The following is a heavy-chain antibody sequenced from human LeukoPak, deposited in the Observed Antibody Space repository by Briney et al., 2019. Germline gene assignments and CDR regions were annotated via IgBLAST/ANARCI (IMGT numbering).Heavy chain of an antibody. CDR3: ARVSGAGTDY. V-gene: IGHV4-59*01. D-gene: IGHD6-19*01. CDR1: GGSISSYY. CDR2: IYYSGST. J-gene: IGHJ4*02. Sequence: PSETLSLTCTVSGGSISSYYWSWIRQPPGKGLEWIGYIYYSGSTNYNPSLKSRVTISVDTSKNQFSLKLSSVTAADTAVYYCARVSGAGTDYWGQGTLVTVSS.